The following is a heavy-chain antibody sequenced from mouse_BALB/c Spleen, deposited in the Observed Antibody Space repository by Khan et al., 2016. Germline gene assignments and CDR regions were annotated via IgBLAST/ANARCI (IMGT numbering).Heavy chain of an antibody. V-gene: IGHV1-54*01. Sequence: QVQLQQSGAELVRPGTSVKVSCKASGYAFTNYLIEWVKQRPGQGLEWIGVINPGSGGTNYNEKFKGKATLTADKSSSTAYMQLSSLTSDDSAVYFCARSDYYGSSGAYWGRGTLVTVSA. J-gene: IGHJ3*01. CDR3: ARSDYYGSSGAY. CDR1: GYAFTNYL. CDR2: INPGSGGT. D-gene: IGHD1-1*01.